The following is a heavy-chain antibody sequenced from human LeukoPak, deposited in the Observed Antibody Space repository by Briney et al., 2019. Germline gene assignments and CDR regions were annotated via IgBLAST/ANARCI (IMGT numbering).Heavy chain of an antibody. Sequence: SGTLSLTCAVSGGSISSSNWWSWVRQPPGKGLEWIGEIYHSGSTNYNPSLKSRVTISVDKSKNQFSLKLSSVTAADTAVYYCARDKAYYDSSDPRHYYYGMDVWGQGTTVTVSS. J-gene: IGHJ6*02. CDR1: GGSISSSNW. CDR3: ARDKAYYDSSDPRHYYYGMDV. V-gene: IGHV4-4*02. D-gene: IGHD3-22*01. CDR2: IYHSGST.